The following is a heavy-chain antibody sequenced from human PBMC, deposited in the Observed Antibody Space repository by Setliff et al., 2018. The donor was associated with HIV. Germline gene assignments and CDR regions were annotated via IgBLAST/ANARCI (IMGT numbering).Heavy chain of an antibody. CDR3: ATDNGPSYSMDI. V-gene: IGHV3-15*01. J-gene: IGHJ6*02. CDR1: GFTFNNAW. CDR2: IKKSSDGGKT. Sequence: GGSLRLSCVASGFTFNNAWMNWVRQAPGKGLEWLGRIKKSSDGGKTDDASPVKGRFTISRDDSKNTLYLQMNSLKTEDTGVYFCATDNGPSYSMDILGQGTTVTVSS. D-gene: IGHD2-21*01.